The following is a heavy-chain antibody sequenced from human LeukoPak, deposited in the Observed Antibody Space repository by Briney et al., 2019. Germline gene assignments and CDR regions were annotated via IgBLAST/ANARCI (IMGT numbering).Heavy chain of an antibody. J-gene: IGHJ4*02. CDR2: IIPILGIA. Sequence: AGGSLRLSCAASGGTFSIYAMSWVRQAPGQGLESMGRIIPILGIANYAQKFQGRVTITADKSTSTAYMELSSLRSEDTAVYYCARSSSVFGVVSYFDYWGQGTLVTVSS. D-gene: IGHD3-3*01. CDR3: ARSSSVFGVVSYFDY. CDR1: GGTFSIYA. V-gene: IGHV1-69*04.